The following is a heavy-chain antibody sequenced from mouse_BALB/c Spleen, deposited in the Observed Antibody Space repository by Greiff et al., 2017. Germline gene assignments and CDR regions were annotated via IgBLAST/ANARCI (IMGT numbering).Heavy chain of an antibody. Sequence: ESGPGLVKPSQSLSLTCSVTGYSITSGYYWNWIRQFPGNKLEWMGYISYDGSNNYNPSLKNRISITRDTSKNQFFLKLNSVTTEDTATYYCARGLGRAMDYWGQGTSVTVSS. J-gene: IGHJ4*01. CDR3: ARGLGRAMDY. V-gene: IGHV3-6*02. CDR2: ISYDGSN. CDR1: GYSITSGYY. D-gene: IGHD4-1*01.